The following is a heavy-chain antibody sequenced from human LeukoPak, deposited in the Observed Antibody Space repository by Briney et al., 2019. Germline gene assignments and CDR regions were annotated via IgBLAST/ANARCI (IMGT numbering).Heavy chain of an antibody. Sequence: GGSLRLSCAASGFTFSSYGMHWVRQAPGKGLEWVAVIWYDGSNKYYADSVKGRFTISRDNSKNTLYLQMNSLRAEDTAVYYCAKVPSGIPWYFDYWGQGTLVTVSS. V-gene: IGHV3-33*06. D-gene: IGHD1-26*01. CDR3: AKVPSGIPWYFDY. J-gene: IGHJ4*02. CDR1: GFTFSSYG. CDR2: IWYDGSNK.